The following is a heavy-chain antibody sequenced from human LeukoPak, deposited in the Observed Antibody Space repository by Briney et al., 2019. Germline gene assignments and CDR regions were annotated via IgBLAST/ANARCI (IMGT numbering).Heavy chain of an antibody. D-gene: IGHD1-26*01. CDR3: ARSSSKWEPMDY. CDR1: GFTFSSYS. V-gene: IGHV3-21*01. Sequence: PGGSLRLSCAASGFTFSSYSMNWVRQAPGKGLEWVSFTDTSGNYIYYADSVKGRFTISRDNAKNSLYLQMNSLRDEDTAVYYCARSSSKWEPMDYWGQGTLVTVSS. J-gene: IGHJ4*02. CDR2: TDTSGNYI.